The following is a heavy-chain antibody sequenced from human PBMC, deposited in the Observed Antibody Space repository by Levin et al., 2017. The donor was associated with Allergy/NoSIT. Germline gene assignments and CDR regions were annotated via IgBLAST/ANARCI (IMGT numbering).Heavy chain of an antibody. CDR1: GFSFSSYG. CDR3: ARDKERSYPRHYNYYGMDV. J-gene: IGHJ6*02. V-gene: IGHV3-33*01. D-gene: IGHD1-1*01. Sequence: GGSLRLSCAASGFSFSSYGMHWVRQAPGKGLEWVAVIWYDGNNEYYADSVKGRFTISRDNSKNTLSVQMNSLRAEDTAVYHCARDKERSYPRHYNYYGMDVWGQGTTVTVSS. CDR2: IWYDGNNE.